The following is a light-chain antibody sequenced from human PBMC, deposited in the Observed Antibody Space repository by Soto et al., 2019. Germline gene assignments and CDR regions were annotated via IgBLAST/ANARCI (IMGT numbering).Light chain of an antibody. CDR1: QSVSSSY. V-gene: IGKV3-20*01. J-gene: IGKJ2*01. Sequence: EIVLTQSPGTLSLSPGERATLSCRASQSVSSSYLAWYQQKPGQAPRLLIYGASSRATGIPDRFSGSGSGTDFTFTISRLEPEDFAIYYCQQFGSSPSMYTFGQGTNLEI. CDR3: QQFGSSPSMYT. CDR2: GAS.